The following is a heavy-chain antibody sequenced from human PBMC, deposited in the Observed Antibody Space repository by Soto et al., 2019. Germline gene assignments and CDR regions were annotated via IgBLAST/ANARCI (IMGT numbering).Heavy chain of an antibody. Sequence: NPSETLSLTCTVSGGSISDNYWSWIRQPPGKGLEWIGEINHSGSTNYNPSLKGRFTISRDNSKNTLYLQMNSLRAEDTAVYYCARDIPYPLSRYYYYYGMDVWGQGTTVTVSS. CDR2: INHSGST. V-gene: IGHV4-34*10. D-gene: IGHD2-15*01. CDR3: ARDIPYPLSRYYYYYGMDV. CDR1: GGSISDNY. J-gene: IGHJ6*02.